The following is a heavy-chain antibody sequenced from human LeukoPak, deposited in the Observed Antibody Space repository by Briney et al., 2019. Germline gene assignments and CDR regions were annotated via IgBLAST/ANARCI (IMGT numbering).Heavy chain of an antibody. CDR3: ARDSSGVGVDFDY. J-gene: IGHJ4*02. CDR1: GFTFSTYI. Sequence: GGSLRLSCAASGFTFSTYIMNWVRQTPGKGLEWVSSIGTSTSYIYYADSVKGRFTISRDNAKNSLYLQLNSLRAEDTAVYYCARDSSGVGVDFDYWGQGTLVTVSS. D-gene: IGHD1-26*01. CDR2: IGTSTSYI. V-gene: IGHV3-21*01.